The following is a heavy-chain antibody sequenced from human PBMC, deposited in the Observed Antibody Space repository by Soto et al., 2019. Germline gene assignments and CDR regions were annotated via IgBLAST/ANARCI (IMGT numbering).Heavy chain of an antibody. J-gene: IGHJ3*02. V-gene: IGHV1-69*04. Sequence: SVKVSCKASGGTFSSYTISWVRQAPGQGLEWMGRIIPILGIANYAQKFQGRVTITADKSTSTAYMELSSLRSEDTAVYYCARDLRIAAAGLDAFDIWGQGTMVTVSS. CDR3: ARDLRIAAAGLDAFDI. CDR2: IIPILGIA. CDR1: GGTFSSYT. D-gene: IGHD6-13*01.